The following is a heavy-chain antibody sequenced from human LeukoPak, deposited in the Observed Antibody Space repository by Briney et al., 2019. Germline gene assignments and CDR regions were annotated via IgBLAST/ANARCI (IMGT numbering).Heavy chain of an antibody. CDR1: GYTFTGYY. J-gene: IGHJ4*02. D-gene: IGHD3-3*01. CDR2: INPNSGGT. V-gene: IGHV1-2*02. CDR3: ARGGLRRKKFLEWLLADY. Sequence: ASVKVCCKASGYTFTGYYMHWVRQAPGQGLEWMGWINPNSGGTNYAQKFQGRVTMTRDTSISTAYMELSRLRSDDTAVYYCARGGLRRKKFLEWLLADYWGQGTLVTVSS.